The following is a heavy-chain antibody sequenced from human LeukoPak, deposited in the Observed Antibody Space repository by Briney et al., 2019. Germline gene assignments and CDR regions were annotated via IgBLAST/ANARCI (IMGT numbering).Heavy chain of an antibody. CDR1: GFTFSSFW. Sequence: GGSLRLSCAASGFTFSSFWMNWVRQAPGEGLEWVASINHNGNVNYYVDSVKGRFTIPRDNAKNSLYLQMSNLRAENTAVYFCARGGGLDVWGQGATVTVSS. CDR3: ARGGGLDV. V-gene: IGHV3-7*03. D-gene: IGHD3-16*01. CDR2: INHNGNVN. J-gene: IGHJ6*02.